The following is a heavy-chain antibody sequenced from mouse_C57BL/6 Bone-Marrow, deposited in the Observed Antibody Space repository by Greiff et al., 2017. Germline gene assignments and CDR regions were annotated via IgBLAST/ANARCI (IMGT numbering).Heavy chain of an antibody. D-gene: IGHD2-1*01. V-gene: IGHV1-81*01. CDR2: IYPRRGNT. J-gene: IGHJ4*01. CDR3: ARSGGNCYYAMDY. CDR1: GYTFTSYG. Sequence: VQLQQSGAELARPGASVKLSCKASGYTFTSYGISWVKQRTGQGLEWIGEIYPRRGNTYYNEKFKGKATLTADKSSSTAYMELRSLTSEDSAVYFCARSGGNCYYAMDYWGQGTSVTVSS.